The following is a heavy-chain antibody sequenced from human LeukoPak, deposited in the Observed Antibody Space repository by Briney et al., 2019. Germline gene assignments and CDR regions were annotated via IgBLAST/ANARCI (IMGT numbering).Heavy chain of an antibody. D-gene: IGHD6-13*01. J-gene: IGHJ3*02. CDR3: ARHGSSWTGDAFDM. Sequence: PSETLSLTCTVSGGSISSGDYYWSWIRQPPGKGLKWVGYIYYSGSTYYNPSLKSRVTISVDTSKNQFSLRLSSVTAADTAVYYCARHGSSWTGDAFDMWGQGTMVTVSS. CDR2: IYYSGST. V-gene: IGHV4-30-4*08. CDR1: GGSISSGDYY.